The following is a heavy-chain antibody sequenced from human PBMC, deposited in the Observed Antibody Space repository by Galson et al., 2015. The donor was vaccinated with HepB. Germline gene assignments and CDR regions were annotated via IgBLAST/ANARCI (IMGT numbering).Heavy chain of an antibody. Sequence: SLRLSCAASGFTFSSYAMSWVRQAPGKGLEWVSAVSGSGGSTNYADSVKGRFTISRDNSKNTLYVQMNSLRAEDTAVYYCAKGDCRDYARPYYFEYWGQGTLVTVSS. J-gene: IGHJ4*02. V-gene: IGHV3-23*01. D-gene: IGHD4-17*01. CDR1: GFTFSSYA. CDR2: VSGSGGST. CDR3: AKGDCRDYARPYYFEY.